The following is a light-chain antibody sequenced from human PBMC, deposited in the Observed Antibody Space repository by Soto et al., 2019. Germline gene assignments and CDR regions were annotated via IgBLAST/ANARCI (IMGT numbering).Light chain of an antibody. CDR3: LHDYNYPYT. V-gene: IGKV1-6*01. Sequence: AIQLTQFPSSLSASVGDRVTITCRASQGIRNDLGWYQQKSGRAPKLLIFGASTLQSGVSSRFSGSGSGTDFTLTISSLQPEDFATYYCLHDYNYPYTFGQGTKVEIK. J-gene: IGKJ2*01. CDR1: QGIRND. CDR2: GAS.